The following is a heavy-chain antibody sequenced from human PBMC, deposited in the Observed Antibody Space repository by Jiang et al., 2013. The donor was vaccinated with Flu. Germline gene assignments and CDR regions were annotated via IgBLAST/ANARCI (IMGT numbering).Heavy chain of an antibody. CDR2: IYYTGST. J-gene: IGHJ3*01. V-gene: IGHV4-31*03. CDR1: GASISSGDHH. CDR3: ARGISNYWYIFDL. Sequence: KPSQTLSLTCIVSGASISSGDHHWSWIRQHPGKGLEWIGYIYYTGSTYYNPSLKSRVIISVDTSKNQFSLKLNSVTAADTAVYHCARGISNYWYIFDLWGQGTMVTVSS. D-gene: IGHD3-10*01.